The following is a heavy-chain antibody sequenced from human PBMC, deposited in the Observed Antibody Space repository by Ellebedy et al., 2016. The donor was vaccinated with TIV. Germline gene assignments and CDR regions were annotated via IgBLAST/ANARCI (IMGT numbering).Heavy chain of an antibody. CDR1: GFTFDDYA. V-gene: IGHV3-9*01. D-gene: IGHD6-19*01. CDR2: ISWNSGSI. CDR3: AKDKKGIAVAYYGMDV. Sequence: SLKISXAASGFTFDDYAMHWVRQAPGKGLEWVSGISWNSGSIGYADSVKGRFTISRDNAKNSLYLQMNSLRAEDTALYYCAKDKKGIAVAYYGMDVWGQGTTVTVSS. J-gene: IGHJ6*02.